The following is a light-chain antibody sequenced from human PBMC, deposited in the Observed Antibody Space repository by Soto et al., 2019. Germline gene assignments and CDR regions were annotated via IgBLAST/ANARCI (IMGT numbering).Light chain of an antibody. Sequence: QSVLTQPPSVSAAPGKTVTLSCSGSSSNIANNYVSWYQQFPGTAPKLLIFDNNKRPSGIPDRFSGSKSGTSATLGITGLQTGDEADYYCGTWDSSLSDVVFGGGTKLTVL. CDR2: DNN. V-gene: IGLV1-51*01. J-gene: IGLJ2*01. CDR3: GTWDSSLSDVV. CDR1: SSNIANNY.